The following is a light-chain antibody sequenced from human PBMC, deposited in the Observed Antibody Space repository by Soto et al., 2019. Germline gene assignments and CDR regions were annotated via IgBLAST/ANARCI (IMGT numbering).Light chain of an antibody. CDR1: TSDVGGYNY. J-gene: IGLJ2*01. CDR2: DVS. Sequence: QSALTQPASVSGSPGQSITISCTGTTSDVGGYNYVSWYQQHPGKAPKLMIYDVSNRPSGVSNRFSGSKSGNTASLTISGLQAEDEADYYCSSSTSITTLGVVFGGGTKLTVL. V-gene: IGLV2-14*01. CDR3: SSSTSITTLGVV.